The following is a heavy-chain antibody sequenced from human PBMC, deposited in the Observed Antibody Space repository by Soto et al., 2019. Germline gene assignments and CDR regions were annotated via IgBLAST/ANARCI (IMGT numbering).Heavy chain of an antibody. CDR3: TRDNRFSDYGGNHYFDY. Sequence: ASVKVSCKASGYIFTSYGISWVRQAPGQGLEWMGWISGYNGKTTYAQNFQGRVTMTTDRSTSTAYMELRSLRSDDTALYYCTRDNRFSDYGGNHYFDYWGQGSLVTVSS. CDR2: ISGYNGKT. J-gene: IGHJ4*02. D-gene: IGHD4-17*01. V-gene: IGHV1-18*01. CDR1: GYIFTSYG.